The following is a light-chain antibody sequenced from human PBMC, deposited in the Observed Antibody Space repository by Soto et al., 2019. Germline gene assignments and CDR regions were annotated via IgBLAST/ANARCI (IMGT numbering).Light chain of an antibody. CDR1: QSVTSSY. J-gene: IGKJ1*01. CDR3: QQYHSSPLT. Sequence: EIVLTQSPGTLSLSPGERATLSCRASQSVTSSYLAWYQQKPGQAPRRLIYGASIGATGIPDRFSGSGSGTDFTLTISRLEPEDFALYFCQQYHSSPLTFGQGTKVDI. CDR2: GAS. V-gene: IGKV3-20*01.